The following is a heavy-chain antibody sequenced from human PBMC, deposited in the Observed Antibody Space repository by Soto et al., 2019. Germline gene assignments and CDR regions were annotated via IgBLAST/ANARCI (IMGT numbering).Heavy chain of an antibody. V-gene: IGHV3-64D*08. CDR3: VKDLSFTIFGVVIFDY. CDR2: INNNGVSR. D-gene: IGHD3-3*01. Sequence: GGSLRLSCSASGFTFSSYALHWVRQAPGKGLEYVSAINNNGVSRYYADSVKGRFTISRDNSKNTLYLQMSSLRAEDTAVYYCVKDLSFTIFGVVIFDYWGQGTRVTVSS. CDR1: GFTFSSYA. J-gene: IGHJ4*02.